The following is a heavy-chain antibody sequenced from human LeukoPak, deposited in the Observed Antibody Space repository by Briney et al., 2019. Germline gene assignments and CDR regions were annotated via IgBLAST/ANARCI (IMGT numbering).Heavy chain of an antibody. V-gene: IGHV4-39*01. CDR2: IYYSGST. CDR1: GGSISSSSYY. D-gene: IGHD3-10*01. J-gene: IGHJ4*02. CDR3: ARQMPYHYGSGSYCFDY. Sequence: SETLSLTCTVSGGSISSSSYYWGWIRQPPGKGLEWIGSIYYSGSTYYNPSLKSRVTISVDTSKNQFSLKLSSVTAADTAVYYCARQMPYHYGSGSYCFDYWGQGTLVTVSS.